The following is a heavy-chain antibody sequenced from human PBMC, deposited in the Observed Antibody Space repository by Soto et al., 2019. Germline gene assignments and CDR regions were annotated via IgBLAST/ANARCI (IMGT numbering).Heavy chain of an antibody. CDR2: ISYDGSNK. D-gene: IGHD3-22*01. Sequence: GGSLRLSCAASRFSFRSYGMHWVRQTPGKGLEWVAVISYDGSNKYYADTVKGRFTISRDNSKNTLYLQMNSLRAEDTAVYYCAKPDGDYYDSSGYWPHWGQGTLVTVSS. V-gene: IGHV3-30*18. CDR1: RFSFRSYG. J-gene: IGHJ4*02. CDR3: AKPDGDYYDSSGYWPH.